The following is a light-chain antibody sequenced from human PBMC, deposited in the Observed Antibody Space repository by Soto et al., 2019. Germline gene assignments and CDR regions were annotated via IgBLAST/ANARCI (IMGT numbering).Light chain of an antibody. CDR2: AAS. J-gene: IGKJ4*01. V-gene: IGKV1-39*01. CDR1: QSISSY. Sequence: DIQMTQSPSSLSASVGDRVTITCRASQSISSYLNWYQQKQGKAPKLLIYAASSLQSGVPSRFSGSGSGTDFTLTISILQPEDFATYYCQQSYSTPLTFGGGTKVEIK. CDR3: QQSYSTPLT.